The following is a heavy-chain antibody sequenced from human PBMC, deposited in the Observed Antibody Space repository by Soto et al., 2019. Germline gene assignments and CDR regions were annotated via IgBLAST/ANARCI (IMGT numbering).Heavy chain of an antibody. V-gene: IGHV3-53*01. CDR2: VFSGGST. CDR3: ARDKGAIPLDV. D-gene: IGHD2-21*01. CDR1: GFTVSNNQ. Sequence: EVQLVESGGGLIQPGGSLRLSCAASGFTVSNNQMSWVRQAPGKGLEWVSVVFSGGSTSYADSVKGRFTISRDNSKNTLYLQMNSLRGEDTAVYYGARDKGAIPLDVWGQGTTVTVSS. J-gene: IGHJ6*02.